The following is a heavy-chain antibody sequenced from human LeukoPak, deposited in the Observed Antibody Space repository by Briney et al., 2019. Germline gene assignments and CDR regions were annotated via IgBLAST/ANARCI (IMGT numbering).Heavy chain of an antibody. V-gene: IGHV4-31*03. CDR3: ARGVGGYDFGGWFEP. CDR2: IYYSGST. J-gene: IGHJ5*02. D-gene: IGHD5-12*01. Sequence: SETLSLTCTVSGGSISSGGYYWSWIRQHPGKGLEWIGYIYYSGSTYYNPSLKSRVTISADTSKNQFSLKLSSVTAADTAVYYCARGVGGYDFGGWFEPWGQGTLVTVSS. CDR1: GGSISSGGYY.